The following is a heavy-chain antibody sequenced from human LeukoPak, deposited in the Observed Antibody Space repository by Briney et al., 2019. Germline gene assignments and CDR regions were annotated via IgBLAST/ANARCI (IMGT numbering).Heavy chain of an antibody. D-gene: IGHD5-18*01. J-gene: IGHJ6*02. Sequence: SGTLSLTCTVSGGSISSYYWSWIRQPAGKGLEWIGRIYTSGSTNYNPSLKSRVTMSVDTSKNQFSLKLSSVTAADTAVYYCARGSRYSYGPYYYYYGMDVWGQGTTVTVSS. V-gene: IGHV4-4*07. CDR1: GGSISSYY. CDR2: IYTSGST. CDR3: ARGSRYSYGPYYYYYGMDV.